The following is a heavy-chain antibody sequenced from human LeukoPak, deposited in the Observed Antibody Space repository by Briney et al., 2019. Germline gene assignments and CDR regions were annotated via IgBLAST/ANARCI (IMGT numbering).Heavy chain of an antibody. V-gene: IGHV3-21*01. D-gene: IGHD3-10*02. J-gene: IGHJ6*04. Sequence: GGSLRLSCAASGFTFSTYSMNWVRQAPGKGLEWVSSISSSTSYIYYADSVKGRFTISRDNAKNSLYLQMNSLRAEDTAVYYCAELGITMIGGVWGKGTTVTISS. CDR2: ISSSTSYI. CDR3: AELGITMIGGV. CDR1: GFTFSTYS.